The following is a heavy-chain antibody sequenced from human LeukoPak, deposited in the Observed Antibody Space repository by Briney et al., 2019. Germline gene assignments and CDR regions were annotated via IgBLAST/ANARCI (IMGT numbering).Heavy chain of an antibody. D-gene: IGHD3-10*01. J-gene: IGHJ6*03. CDR2: IYYSGST. CDR3: AREPFYYGSGDAYYYYMDV. Sequence: PSETLSLTCTVSGGSISSYYWSWIRQPPGKGLEWIGYIYYSGSTNYNPSLKSRVTISVDKSKNQFSLKLSSVTAADTAVYYCAREPFYYGSGDAYYYYMDVWGKGTTVTVSS. CDR1: GGSISSYY. V-gene: IGHV4-59*12.